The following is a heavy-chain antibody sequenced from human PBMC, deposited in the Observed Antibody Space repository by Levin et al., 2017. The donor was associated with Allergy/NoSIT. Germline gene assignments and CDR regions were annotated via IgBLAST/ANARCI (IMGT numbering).Heavy chain of an antibody. Sequence: SVKVSCKASGGTFSSYAISWVRQAPGQGLEWMGGIIPIFGTANYAQKFQGRVTITADESTSTAYMELSSLRSEDTAVYYCARGYRYCSSTSCYASSYRAFDIWGQGTMVTVSS. CDR1: GGTFSSYA. CDR2: IIPIFGTA. CDR3: ARGYRYCSSTSCYASSYRAFDI. J-gene: IGHJ3*02. D-gene: IGHD2-2*01. V-gene: IGHV1-69*13.